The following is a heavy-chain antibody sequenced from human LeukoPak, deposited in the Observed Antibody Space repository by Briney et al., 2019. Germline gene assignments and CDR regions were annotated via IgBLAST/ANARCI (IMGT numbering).Heavy chain of an antibody. D-gene: IGHD3-22*01. V-gene: IGHV4-59*01. CDR1: GGSISSYY. CDR3: ARRTYFYDSSGYYFDY. J-gene: IGHJ4*02. CDR2: IYYSGGT. Sequence: PSETLSLTCTVSGGSISSYYWGWIRQPPGKGLECIGYIYYSGGTNYNPSLKSRVTISVDTSKNQFSLKLSSVTAADTAVYYCARRTYFYDSSGYYFDYWGQGTLVTVSS.